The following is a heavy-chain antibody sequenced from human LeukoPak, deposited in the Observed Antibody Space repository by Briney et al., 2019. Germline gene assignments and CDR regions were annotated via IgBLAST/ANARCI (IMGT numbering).Heavy chain of an antibody. Sequence: SETLSLTCAVYGGSFSSYYWSWIRQPPGKGLEWIGYIYYSGSTNYNPSLKSRVTISVDTSKNQFSLKLSSVTAADTAVYYCARSPVAFSGFLSYSSSFLYFDYWGQGTLVTVSS. J-gene: IGHJ4*02. V-gene: IGHV4-59*01. CDR3: ARSPVAFSGFLSYSSSFLYFDY. CDR2: IYYSGST. D-gene: IGHD6-6*01. CDR1: GGSFSSYY.